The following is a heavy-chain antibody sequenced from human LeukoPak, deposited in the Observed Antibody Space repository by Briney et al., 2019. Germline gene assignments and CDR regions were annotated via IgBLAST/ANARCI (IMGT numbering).Heavy chain of an antibody. Sequence: AETLSLTCTVSGGSISSSSYYWGWIRQPPVKGLEWIGSIYYSGSTYYNPSLKSRVTISVDTSKNQFSLKLSSVTAADTAVYYCARVLVGATGRYYFDYWGQGTLVTVSS. V-gene: IGHV4-39*07. D-gene: IGHD1-26*01. CDR1: GGSISSSSYY. CDR2: IYYSGST. J-gene: IGHJ4*02. CDR3: ARVLVGATGRYYFDY.